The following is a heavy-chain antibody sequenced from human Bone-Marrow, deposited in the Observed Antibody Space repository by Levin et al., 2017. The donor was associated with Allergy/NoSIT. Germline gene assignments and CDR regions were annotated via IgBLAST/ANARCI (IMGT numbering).Heavy chain of an antibody. V-gene: IGHV1-69*10. CDR2: LIPVLGTS. D-gene: IGHD2-8*01. CDR1: GVTVSTHG. J-gene: IGHJ5*02. Sequence: SVKVSCKASGVTVSTHGISWVRQAPGQGLEWMGGLIPVLGTSIYAQKFQGRVSIIADKSTSTAYMELSSLKSDDTAVYYCGTEVCEAGLGLMPTWGQGTLVTVSS. CDR3: GTEVCEAGLGLMPT.